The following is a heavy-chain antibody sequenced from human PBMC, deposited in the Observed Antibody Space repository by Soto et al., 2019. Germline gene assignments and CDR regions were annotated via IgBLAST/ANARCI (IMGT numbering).Heavy chain of an antibody. CDR1: GGSFSGYY. J-gene: IGHJ3*02. D-gene: IGHD3-22*01. V-gene: IGHV4-34*01. CDR2: INHSGST. CDR3: AASNYYDSSGYYFTSPASDAFDI. Sequence: SETLSLTCAVYGGSFSGYYWSWIRQPPGKGLEWIGEINHSGSTNYNPSLKSRVTISVDTSKNQFSLKLSSVTAADTAVYYCAASNYYDSSGYYFTSPASDAFDIWGQGTMVTVSS.